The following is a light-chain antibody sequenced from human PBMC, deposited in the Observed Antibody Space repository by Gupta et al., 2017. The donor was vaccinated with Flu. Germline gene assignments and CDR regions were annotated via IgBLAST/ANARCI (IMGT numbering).Light chain of an antibody. V-gene: IGKV1-39*01. CDR3: QQSYSTPVT. J-gene: IGKJ3*01. CDR1: QSISSY. Sequence: DIQMTQSPSSLSASVGDRVTITCRASQSISSYLNWYQQKPGKAPKLLIYAASSLQSGVPSRFSGSGSGTDFTLTISRLQPEAFATYYCQQSYSTPVTFGPGTKVDIK. CDR2: AAS.